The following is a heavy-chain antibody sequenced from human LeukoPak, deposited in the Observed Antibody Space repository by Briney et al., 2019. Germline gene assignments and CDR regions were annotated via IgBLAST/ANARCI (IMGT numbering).Heavy chain of an antibody. CDR3: AKDGWLESGRTPFYFDS. CDR1: GFTFSRNS. Sequence: GGSLRLSCAASGFTFSRNSMNWVRQAPGKGLQWLSYISGTSRTIYYADSVKGRFAISRDNARNSLYLQMSSLRVEDTAVYYCAKDGWLESGRTPFYFDSWGQGTLVTVSS. V-gene: IGHV3-48*01. D-gene: IGHD3-10*01. CDR2: ISGTSRTI. J-gene: IGHJ4*02.